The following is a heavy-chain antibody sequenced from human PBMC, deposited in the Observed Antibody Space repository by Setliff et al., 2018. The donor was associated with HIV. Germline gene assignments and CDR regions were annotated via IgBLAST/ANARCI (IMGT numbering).Heavy chain of an antibody. J-gene: IGHJ5*02. Sequence: ASVNVSCKASGYTFSDYYFHWVRQAPGQGHEWMGRINPHSGGPNYAQKFQGRVTMTRDTSISTYYMELSSLTSDDTAVYYCARRGRDGVFIVFATGFDPWGQGTLVTVSS. CDR3: ARRGRDGVFIVFATGFDP. CDR1: GYTFSDYY. D-gene: IGHD2-8*01. CDR2: INPHSGGP. V-gene: IGHV1-2*06.